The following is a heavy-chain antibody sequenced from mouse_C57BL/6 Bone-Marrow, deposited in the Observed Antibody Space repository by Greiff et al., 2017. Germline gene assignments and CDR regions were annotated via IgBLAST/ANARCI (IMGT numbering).Heavy chain of an antibody. J-gene: IGHJ2*01. V-gene: IGHV1-69*01. CDR2: IDPSDSYT. CDR1: GYTFTSYW. D-gene: IGHD2-3*01. CDR3: ARGYYYFDY. Sequence: VQLQQPGAELVMPGASVKLSCKASGYTFTSYWMHWVKQRPGQGLEWIGEIDPSDSYTNYNQKFKGKSTFTVDKSSSTAYMQLSSLTSEDSAVYYCARGYYYFDYWGQGTTLTVSS.